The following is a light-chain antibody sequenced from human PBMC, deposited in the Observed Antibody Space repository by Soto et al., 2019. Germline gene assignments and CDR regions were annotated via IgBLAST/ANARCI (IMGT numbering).Light chain of an antibody. CDR2: GNS. Sequence: QLVLTQPPSVSGAPGQRVTISCTGSSSNIGAGYDVHWYQQLPGTAPKLLIYGNSNRPSGVPDRFSGSKSGTSASLAITGLQAEDEADYYGQSYDSRLSGFVVFGGGTQLTVL. V-gene: IGLV1-40*01. CDR3: QSYDSRLSGFVV. J-gene: IGLJ2*01. CDR1: SSNIGAGYD.